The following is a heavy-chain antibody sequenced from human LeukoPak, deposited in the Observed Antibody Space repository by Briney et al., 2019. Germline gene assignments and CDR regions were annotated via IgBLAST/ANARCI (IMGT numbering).Heavy chain of an antibody. V-gene: IGHV1-69*05. CDR2: IIPIFGTA. D-gene: IGHD3-22*01. J-gene: IGHJ4*02. CDR3: ARGTIYYYDSSGYYYFDY. CDR1: GGTFSSYA. Sequence: SVKVSCKASGGTFSSYAISWVRQAPGQGLEWMGGIIPIFGTANYAQKFQGRVTITTGESTSTAYMELSSLRSEDTAVYYCARGTIYYYDSSGYYYFDYWGQGTLVTVSS.